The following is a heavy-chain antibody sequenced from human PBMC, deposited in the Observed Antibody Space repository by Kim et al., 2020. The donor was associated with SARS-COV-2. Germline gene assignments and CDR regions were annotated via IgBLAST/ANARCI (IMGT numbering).Heavy chain of an antibody. D-gene: IGHD2-21*01. CDR2: IKSKTDGGTT. J-gene: IGHJ6*02. CDR1: GFTFSNAW. CDR3: TTNLVNPSQSYYYYYGMDV. V-gene: IGHV3-15*01. Sequence: GGSLRLSCAASGFTFSNAWMSWVRQAPGKGLEWVGRIKSKTDGGTTDYAAPVKGRFTISRDDSKNTLYLQMNSLKTEDTAVYYCTTNLVNPSQSYYYYYGMDVWGQGTTVTVSS.